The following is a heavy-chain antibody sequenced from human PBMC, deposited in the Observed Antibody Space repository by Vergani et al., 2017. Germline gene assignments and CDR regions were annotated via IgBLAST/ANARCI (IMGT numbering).Heavy chain of an antibody. CDR2: INHSGST. V-gene: IGHV4-34*01. CDR1: GGSFSGYY. Sequence: QVQLQQWGAGLLKPSETLSLTCAVYGGSFSGYYWSWIRQPPGKGLEWIGEINHSGSTNYNPSLKSRVPISVDTSKNQFSLKLSSVTAADTAVYYCARAPVVPAAIRPHRSSSRYYMDVWGKGTTVTVSS. D-gene: IGHD2-2*01. J-gene: IGHJ6*03. CDR3: ARAPVVPAAIRPHRSSSRYYMDV.